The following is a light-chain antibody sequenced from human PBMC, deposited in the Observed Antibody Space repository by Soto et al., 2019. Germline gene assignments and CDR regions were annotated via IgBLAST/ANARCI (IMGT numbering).Light chain of an antibody. J-gene: IGKJ4*01. CDR3: QQRSDWPT. V-gene: IGKV3-11*01. CDR1: QSVSTY. Sequence: IVLTQSPATLSLSPGERATLSCRASQSVSTYLAWYQQKGGQAPRLLIYDASSRATGIPARFSGSASGTDFTLTISNLEPEDFAVYYCQQRSDWPTFGGGTTVEIK. CDR2: DAS.